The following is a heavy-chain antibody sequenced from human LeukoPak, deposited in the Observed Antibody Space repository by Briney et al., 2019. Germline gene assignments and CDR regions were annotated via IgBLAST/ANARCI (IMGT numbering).Heavy chain of an antibody. V-gene: IGHV4-59*01. CDR3: AREEGGSYGY. Sequence: SETLSLTCTVSGGSISSYYWSWIRQPPGKGLEWIGYIYYSGSTNYNPSPKSRVTISVDTSKNQFSLKLSSVTAADTAVYYCAREEGGSYGYWGQGTLVTVSS. D-gene: IGHD1-26*01. J-gene: IGHJ4*02. CDR1: GGSISSYY. CDR2: IYYSGST.